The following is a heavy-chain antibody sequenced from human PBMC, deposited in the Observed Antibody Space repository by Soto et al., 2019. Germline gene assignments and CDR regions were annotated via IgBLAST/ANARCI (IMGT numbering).Heavy chain of an antibody. CDR1: GYTLTSYG. D-gene: IGHD3-10*01. Sequence: QVQLVQSGAEVKRPGASVMLACKASGYTLTSYGISWVRQAPGQGLEWMGWISAYTGDTNYARKTQGRVTLTTDTSTHTAFMQLSSVRYDETSDYHCARDKGQDTCGDSFDSWRQGILV. J-gene: IGHJ5*01. V-gene: IGHV1-18*04. CDR2: ISAYTGDT. CDR3: ARDKGQDTCGDSFDS.